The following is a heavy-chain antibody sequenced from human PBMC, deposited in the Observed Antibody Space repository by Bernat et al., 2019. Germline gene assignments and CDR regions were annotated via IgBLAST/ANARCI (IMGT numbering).Heavy chain of an antibody. D-gene: IGHD3-3*01. CDR2: IYHSGST. V-gene: IGHV4-38-2*02. J-gene: IGHJ4*02. CDR1: GYSISSGYY. Sequence: QVQLQESGPGLVKPSETLSLTCAVSGYSISSGYYWGWIRQPPGKGLEWIGSIYHSGSTYYNPSLKSRVTISVDTSKNQFSLKLSSVTAADTAVYYCARDGYYDFWSGYYPSHFDYWGQGTLVTVSS. CDR3: ARDGYYDFWSGYYPSHFDY.